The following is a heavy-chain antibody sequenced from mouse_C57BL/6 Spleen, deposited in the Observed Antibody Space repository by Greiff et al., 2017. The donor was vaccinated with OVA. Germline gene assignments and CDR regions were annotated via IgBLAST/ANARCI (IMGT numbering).Heavy chain of an antibody. CDR1: GFTFSDYG. D-gene: IGHD1-1*01. CDR3: ARRASTVVAPYWYFDV. Sequence: EVHLVESGGGLVQPGGSLKLSCAASGFTFSDYGMAWVRQAPRKGPEWVAFISNLAYSIYYADTVTGRFPLSRENAKNTLYLERSSLRSEDTAMYYGARRASTVVAPYWYFDVWGTGTTVTVSS. J-gene: IGHJ1*03. V-gene: IGHV5-15*01. CDR2: ISNLAYSI.